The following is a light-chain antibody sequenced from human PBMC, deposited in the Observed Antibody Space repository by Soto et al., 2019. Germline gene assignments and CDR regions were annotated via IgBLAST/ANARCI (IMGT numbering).Light chain of an antibody. CDR2: GAS. Sequence: EIVLTQSPGTLSLSPGERATLSCRASQSVSSSYLAWYQQKLGQAPRLLIYGASSRATGIPDRFSGSGSGTDFTLTISRLEPEDFAVYYCQHYGSSFTFGPGTKVDIK. J-gene: IGKJ3*01. CDR1: QSVSSSY. V-gene: IGKV3-20*01. CDR3: QHYGSSFT.